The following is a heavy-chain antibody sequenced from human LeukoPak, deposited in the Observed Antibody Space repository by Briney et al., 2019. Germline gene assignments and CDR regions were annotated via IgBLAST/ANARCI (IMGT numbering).Heavy chain of an antibody. CDR3: ARQNEGYYYDSSGLNWFDP. D-gene: IGHD3-22*01. V-gene: IGHV4-39*01. J-gene: IGHJ5*02. CDR2: IYYSGST. CDR1: GGSISSSSYY. Sequence: SETLSLTCTVSGGSISSSSYYWGWIRQPPGKGLEWIGSIYYSGSTYYNPSLKSRVTISVDTSKIQFSLKLSSVTAADTAVYYCARQNEGYYYDSSGLNWFDPWGQGTLVTVSS.